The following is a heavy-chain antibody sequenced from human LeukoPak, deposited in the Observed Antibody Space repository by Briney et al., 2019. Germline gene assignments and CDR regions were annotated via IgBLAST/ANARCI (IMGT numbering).Heavy chain of an antibody. CDR3: ARAGSSGWYYFDY. D-gene: IGHD6-19*01. V-gene: IGHV3-48*03. CDR2: ISSSGSTI. J-gene: IGHJ4*02. Sequence: GGSLRLSCAASEFTFSSYEMNWVRQAPGKGLEWVSYISSSGSTINYADSVKGRFTVSRDNAKNSLYLQMNSLRAEDTAVYYCARAGSSGWYYFDYWGQGTLVTVSS. CDR1: EFTFSSYE.